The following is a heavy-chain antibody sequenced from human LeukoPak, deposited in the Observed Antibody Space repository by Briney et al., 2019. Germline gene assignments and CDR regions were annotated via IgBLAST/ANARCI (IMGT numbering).Heavy chain of an antibody. CDR1: GGSFSGYY. CDR3: ARACGIAEGYY. V-gene: IGHV4-34*01. Sequence: SETLSLTCAVYGGSFSGYYWSWIRQPPGKELEWIGEINHSGSTNYNPSLKSRVTISVDTSKNQFSLKLSSVTVADTAVYLCARACGIAEGYYWGQGTWAPSPQ. CDR2: INHSGST. J-gene: IGHJ4*02. D-gene: IGHD6-13*01.